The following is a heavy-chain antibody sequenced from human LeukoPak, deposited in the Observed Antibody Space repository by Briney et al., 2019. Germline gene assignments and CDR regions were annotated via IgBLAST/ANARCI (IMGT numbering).Heavy chain of an antibody. CDR3: ARVRVDNWNYDLNY. CDR2: INPNSGGT. CDR1: GYTFTGYY. V-gene: IGHV1-2*02. Sequence: ASVKVSCKASGYTFTGYYMHWVRQAPGQGLEWMGWINPNSGGTDYAQKFQGRVTMTRDTSISTAYMELSRLRSGDTAVYYCARVRVDNWNYDLNYWGQGTLVTVSS. J-gene: IGHJ4*02. D-gene: IGHD1-7*01.